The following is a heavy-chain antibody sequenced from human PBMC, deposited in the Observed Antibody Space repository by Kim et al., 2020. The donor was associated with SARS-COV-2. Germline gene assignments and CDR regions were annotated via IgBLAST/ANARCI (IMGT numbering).Heavy chain of an antibody. Sequence: ASVKVSCKASGYTFTGYYMHWVRQAPGQGLEWMGWINPNSGGTNYAQKFQGWVTMTRDTSISTAYMELSRLRSDDTAVYYCARDHSGSYWGGYYFDYWGQGTLVTVSS. CDR3: ARDHSGSYWGGYYFDY. CDR1: GYTFTGYY. D-gene: IGHD1-26*01. CDR2: INPNSGGT. V-gene: IGHV1-2*04. J-gene: IGHJ4*02.